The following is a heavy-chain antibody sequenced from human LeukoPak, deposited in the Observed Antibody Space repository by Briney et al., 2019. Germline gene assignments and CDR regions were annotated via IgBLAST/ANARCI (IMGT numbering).Heavy chain of an antibody. CDR2: ISYDGSNK. Sequence: GRSLRLSCAASGFTFSSYGMHWVRQAPGKGLEWVAVISYDGSNKYYADSVKGRFTISRDNSKNTLYLQMNSLRAEDTAVYYCAKSQYYYDSSGYYVWYFDYWGQGTLVTVSS. CDR3: AKSQYYYDSSGYYVWYFDY. J-gene: IGHJ4*02. V-gene: IGHV3-30*18. D-gene: IGHD3-22*01. CDR1: GFTFSSYG.